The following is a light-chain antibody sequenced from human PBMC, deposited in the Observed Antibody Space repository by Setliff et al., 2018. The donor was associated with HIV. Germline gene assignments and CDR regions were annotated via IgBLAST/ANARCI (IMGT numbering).Light chain of an antibody. CDR1: TGTVTSGHY. CDR2: DTS. Sequence: QAVVTQEPSLTVSPGGTVTLTCGSSTGTVTSGHYPYWFQQKPGQAPRTLIYDTSKKHSWTPARFSGSLLGGQAALTLSGAQPEDEGDYYCLLVYSGTVVFGGGTQLTVL. V-gene: IGLV7-46*01. CDR3: LLVYSGTVV. J-gene: IGLJ2*01.